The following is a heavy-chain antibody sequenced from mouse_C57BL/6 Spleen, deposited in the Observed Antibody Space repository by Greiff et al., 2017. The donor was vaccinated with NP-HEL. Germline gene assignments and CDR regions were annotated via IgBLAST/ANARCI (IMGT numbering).Heavy chain of an antibody. Sequence: VQLQQSGAELVRPGTSVKVSCKASGYAFTNYLIEWVKQRPGQGLEWIGVINPGSGGTNYNEKFKGKATLTADKSSSTAYMQLSSLTSEDSAVYFCARGPGAMDYWGQGTSVTVSS. CDR3: ARGPGAMDY. J-gene: IGHJ4*01. V-gene: IGHV1-54*01. CDR2: INPGSGGT. CDR1: GYAFTNYL.